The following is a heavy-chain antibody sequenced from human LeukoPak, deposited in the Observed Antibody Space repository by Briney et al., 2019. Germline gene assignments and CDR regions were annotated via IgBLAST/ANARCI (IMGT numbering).Heavy chain of an antibody. CDR2: INHSGST. V-gene: IGHV4-30-2*01. D-gene: IGHD3-22*01. J-gene: IGHJ3*02. CDR1: GGSISSGGYS. Sequence: SQTLSLTCAVSGGSISSGGYSWSWIRQPPGKGLEWIGEINHSGSTNYNPSLKSRVTISVDTSKNQFSLKLSSVTAADTAVYYCARGVEAWRDMIVVVIDAFDIWGQGTMVTVSS. CDR3: ARGVEAWRDMIVVVIDAFDI.